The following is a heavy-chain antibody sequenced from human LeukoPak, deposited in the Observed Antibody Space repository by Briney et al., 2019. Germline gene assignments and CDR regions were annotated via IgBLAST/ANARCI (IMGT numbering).Heavy chain of an antibody. J-gene: IGHJ4*02. CDR2: ISRNSGSI. CDR3: ATQIVGAVY. V-gene: IGHV3-9*01. D-gene: IGHD1-26*01. Sequence: GGSLRLSCAASGFTFAHYAMHWVRQAPGKGLEWVSGISRNSGSIDYADSVEGRFTISRDNAKNSLYLQMNSLRAEDTALYYCATQIVGAVYWGQGTLVTVSS. CDR1: GFTFAHYA.